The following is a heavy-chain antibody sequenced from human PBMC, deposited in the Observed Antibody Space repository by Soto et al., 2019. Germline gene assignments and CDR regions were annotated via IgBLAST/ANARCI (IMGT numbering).Heavy chain of an antibody. D-gene: IGHD3-22*01. CDR3: ARDLYYYDSSGYPDY. CDR2: IWYDGSNK. Sequence: PGGSLRLYCAASGFTFSSYGMHWVRQAPGKGLEWVAVIWYDGSNKYYADSVKGRFTISRDNSKNTLYLQMNSLRAEDTAVYYCARDLYYYDSSGYPDYWGQGTLVTVSS. J-gene: IGHJ4*02. CDR1: GFTFSSYG. V-gene: IGHV3-33*01.